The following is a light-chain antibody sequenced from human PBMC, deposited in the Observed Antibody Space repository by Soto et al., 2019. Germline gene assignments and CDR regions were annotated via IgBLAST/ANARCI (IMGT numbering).Light chain of an antibody. CDR3: QQYNNWPPWT. CDR2: GAS. CDR1: QSVSSK. V-gene: IGKV3-15*01. J-gene: IGKJ1*01. Sequence: EIVMTQSPATLSVSPGERATLSCRASQSVSSKLVWYQQKPGQAPRLLIYGASTRATGIPARFSGSGSGTEFTLTISSLQSEDFAGYYCQQYNNWPPWTFGQGTKV.